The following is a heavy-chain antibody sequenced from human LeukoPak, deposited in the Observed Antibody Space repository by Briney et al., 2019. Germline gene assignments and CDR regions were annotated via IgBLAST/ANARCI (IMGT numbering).Heavy chain of an antibody. CDR2: IFPAGPDT. Sequence: GESLQISFKASGSRFIDHWIGWVRQKPGKGLEWMGIIFPAGPDTGYSPSFQGRVTFSADESIATAYLQWNSLKASDTAMYFCARQGQLSDYSGGSWGQGTLVSVSS. J-gene: IGHJ5*02. D-gene: IGHD1-1*01. V-gene: IGHV5-51*01. CDR1: GSRFIDHW. CDR3: ARQGQLSDYSGGS.